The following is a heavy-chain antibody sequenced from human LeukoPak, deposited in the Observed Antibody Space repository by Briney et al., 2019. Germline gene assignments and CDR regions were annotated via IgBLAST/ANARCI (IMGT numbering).Heavy chain of an antibody. CDR2: ISSSSSYI. D-gene: IGHD2-15*01. V-gene: IGHV3-21*01. CDR3: ARDGELVVNDY. Sequence: GGSLRLSCAASGFTVSSNYMSWVRQAPGKGLERVSSISSSSSYIYYADSVKGGFNISRDNAKNSLYLQMNSLRAEDTAVYYCARDGELVVNDYWGQGTLVTVSS. CDR1: GFTVSSNY. J-gene: IGHJ4*02.